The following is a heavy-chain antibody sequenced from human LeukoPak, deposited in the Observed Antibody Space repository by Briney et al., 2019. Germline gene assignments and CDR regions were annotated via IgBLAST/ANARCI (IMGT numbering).Heavy chain of an antibody. CDR2: IWYDGSNK. J-gene: IGHJ4*02. D-gene: IGHD3-22*01. V-gene: IGHV3-33*06. CDR1: GFTFSSYG. Sequence: PGRSLRLSCAASGFTFSSYGMHGVRQAPGKGLEWVAVIWYDGSNKYYADSVKGRFTISRDNSKNTLYLQMNSLRAEDTAVYYCAKDGGYYYDSSPGGYWGQGTLVTVSS. CDR3: AKDGGYYYDSSPGGY.